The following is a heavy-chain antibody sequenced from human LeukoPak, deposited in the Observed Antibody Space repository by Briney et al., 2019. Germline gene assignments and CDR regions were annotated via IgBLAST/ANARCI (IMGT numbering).Heavy chain of an antibody. J-gene: IGHJ6*02. Sequence: PGGSLRLSCAASGFTFSSYGMHWVRQAPGKGLEWVAVISYDGSNKCYADSVKGRFTISRDNSKNTLYLQMNSLRAEDTAVYYCAKDRSSSWYEGPFNGMDVWGQGTPVTVSS. CDR3: AKDRSSSWYEGPFNGMDV. CDR2: ISYDGSNK. CDR1: GFTFSSYG. V-gene: IGHV3-30*18. D-gene: IGHD6-13*01.